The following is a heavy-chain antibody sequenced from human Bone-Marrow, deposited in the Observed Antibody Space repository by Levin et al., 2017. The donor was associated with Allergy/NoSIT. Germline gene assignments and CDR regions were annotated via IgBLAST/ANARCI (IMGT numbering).Heavy chain of an antibody. J-gene: IGHJ4*02. D-gene: IGHD2-21*01. V-gene: IGHV1-8*01. CDR1: GYPFTSYD. CDR2: MNPNSGDT. Sequence: GESLKISCKASGYPFTSYDINWVRQATGQGLEWMGWMNPNSGDTGYAQKFQGRVTMTRNAAISTAYMELNSLRSEDTAVYYCARVCGSVDYWGQGTLVTVSS. CDR3: ARVCGSVDY.